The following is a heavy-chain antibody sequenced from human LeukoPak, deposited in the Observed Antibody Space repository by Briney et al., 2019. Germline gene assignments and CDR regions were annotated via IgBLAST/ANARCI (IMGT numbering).Heavy chain of an antibody. V-gene: IGHV4-34*01. J-gene: IGHJ6*03. D-gene: IGHD2-2*01. CDR2: INQSGST. Sequence: PSVTLSLTCAVYGGSFSGYYWSWIPQPPGKGLEWIGEINQSGSTNYNPSLKSRVTISVDTSKKQFSLRLSPVTAADTAVYYCAAGCSSTSCYWYYYTDVWGKGTTVTVSS. CDR3: AAGCSSTSCYWYYYTDV. CDR1: GGSFSGYY.